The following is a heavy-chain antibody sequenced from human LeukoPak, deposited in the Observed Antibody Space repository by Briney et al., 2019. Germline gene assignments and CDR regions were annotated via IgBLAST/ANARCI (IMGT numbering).Heavy chain of an antibody. D-gene: IGHD6-19*01. Sequence: GGSLRLSCAASGFTFSSYSMNWVRQAPGKGLEWISYITRDSGIKTYADSVKGRFTLSRDNAKNSLYLQMNSLRDEDTAVYYCARVGTGIAVAGMIDYWGQGTLVTVSS. CDR2: ITRDSGIK. V-gene: IGHV3-48*02. CDR1: GFTFSSYS. CDR3: ARVGTGIAVAGMIDY. J-gene: IGHJ4*02.